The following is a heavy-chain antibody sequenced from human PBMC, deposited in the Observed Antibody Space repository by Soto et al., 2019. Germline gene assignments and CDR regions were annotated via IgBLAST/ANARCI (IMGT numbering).Heavy chain of an antibody. V-gene: IGHV3-23*01. D-gene: IGHD5-18*01. CDR1: GFTFSNCA. Sequence: HPGGSVRLSCVASGFTFSNCAVRWVRESPGKGLEWVSAISGSGCSTYYADSAKGRFTISRDNSKNTLYLQMNSMRAEDTAVYYCAKEGQLGGYKYDQLYYFDYWGQGALVTVSS. CDR3: AKEGQLGGYKYDQLYYFDY. J-gene: IGHJ4*02. CDR2: ISGSGCST.